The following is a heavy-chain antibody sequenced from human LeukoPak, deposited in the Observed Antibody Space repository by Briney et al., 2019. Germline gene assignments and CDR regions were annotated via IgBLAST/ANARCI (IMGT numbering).Heavy chain of an antibody. J-gene: IGHJ4*02. Sequence: PSETLSLTCTVSGGSITSAGYYWGWIRQPAGTGLEGIGRIYSSGSTNSNPSLKSRVTISVDTSKNQFSLKLSSVTAADTAVYYCARGYCTSTSCSENRYYFDSWGQGTLVTVSS. CDR2: IYSSGST. V-gene: IGHV4-61*02. D-gene: IGHD2-2*01. CDR3: ARGYCTSTSCSENRYYFDS. CDR1: GGSITSAGYY.